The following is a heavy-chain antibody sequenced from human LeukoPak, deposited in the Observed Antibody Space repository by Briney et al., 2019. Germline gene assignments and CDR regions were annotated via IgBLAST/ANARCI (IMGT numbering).Heavy chain of an antibody. CDR1: GGTFSSYA. CDR2: IIPIFGTA. CDR3: ARSYCGGDCTYYYYGMDV. Sequence: TSVKVSCKASGGTFSSYAISWVRQAPGQGLEWMGGIIPIFGTANYAQKFQGRVTITADESTSTAYMELSSLRSEDTAVYYCARSYCGGDCTYYYYGMDVWGQGTTVTASS. J-gene: IGHJ6*02. V-gene: IGHV1-69*13. D-gene: IGHD2-21*02.